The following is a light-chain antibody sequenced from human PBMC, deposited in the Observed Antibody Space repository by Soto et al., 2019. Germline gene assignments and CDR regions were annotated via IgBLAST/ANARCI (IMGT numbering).Light chain of an antibody. CDR2: GNS. CDR3: QSYDSSLSGSNVV. CDR1: SSNIGAGYD. Sequence: QAVVTQPPSVAGAPGQRVTISCTGSSSNIGAGYDVHWYQQLPGTAPKLLIYGNSNRPSGLPDRFSGSKSGTSASLAITGLQAEDEADYYCQSYDSSLSGSNVVFGGGTKLTVL. V-gene: IGLV1-40*01. J-gene: IGLJ2*01.